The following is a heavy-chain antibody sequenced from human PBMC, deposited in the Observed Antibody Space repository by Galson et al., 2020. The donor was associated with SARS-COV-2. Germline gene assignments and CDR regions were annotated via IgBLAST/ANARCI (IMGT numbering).Heavy chain of an antibody. Sequence: GESLKISCKASGYTFTGYYMHWVRQASGQGPEWMGWINPNSGGTNYAQKFQGRVTLTRDTSINTAYMEMSRLRSDDTAVYYCARDPAVTGIGHYAYYYGMDVWGQGTTVTVSS. V-gene: IGHV1-2*02. CDR1: GYTFTGYY. D-gene: IGHD6-19*01. J-gene: IGHJ6*02. CDR2: INPNSGGT. CDR3: ARDPAVTGIGHYAYYYGMDV.